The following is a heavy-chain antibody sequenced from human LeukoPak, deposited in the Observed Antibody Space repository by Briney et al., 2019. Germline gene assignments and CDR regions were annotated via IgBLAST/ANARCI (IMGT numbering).Heavy chain of an antibody. CDR2: IGGSGANT. V-gene: IGHV3-23*01. CDR3: AKRGVYGNFYFDY. Sequence: GGSLRLSCVASGFTFSSYAMSWVRQAPGKGLEWVSTIGGSGANTYYADSLRGRFTISRDNSKNTLYLQMNSLRAEDTAVYYCAKRGVYGNFYFDYWGQGTLATVSS. J-gene: IGHJ4*02. D-gene: IGHD4-11*01. CDR1: GFTFSSYA.